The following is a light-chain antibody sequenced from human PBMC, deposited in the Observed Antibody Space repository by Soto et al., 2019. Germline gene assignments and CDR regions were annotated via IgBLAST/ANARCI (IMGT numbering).Light chain of an antibody. CDR3: QQSDSTPYT. CDR1: QSISSN. J-gene: IGKJ2*01. V-gene: IGKV1-39*01. Sequence: DIQMTQSPSSLSASVGDRVTITCRASQSISSNLNWYQQKPGEAPKLLIYVASSLQSGVPSRFSGSESGTDYTLTISSLQPDDFGTYYCQQSDSTPYTFGQGTKLEIK. CDR2: VAS.